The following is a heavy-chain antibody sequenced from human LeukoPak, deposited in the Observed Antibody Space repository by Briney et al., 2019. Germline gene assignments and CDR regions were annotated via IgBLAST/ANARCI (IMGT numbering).Heavy chain of an antibody. D-gene: IGHD1-1*01. CDR1: GASISSDY. Sequence: SETLSLTCTVSGASISSDYWSWIRQPARAGLEWIGRVYPTGRANYTPSLTSRVTTSIDTSKNQFSLNLSSVTAADSAGYYCARLGGANWYNWFDPWGQGTPVTVSS. CDR3: ARLGGANWYNWFDP. J-gene: IGHJ5*02. V-gene: IGHV4-4*07. CDR2: VYPTGRA.